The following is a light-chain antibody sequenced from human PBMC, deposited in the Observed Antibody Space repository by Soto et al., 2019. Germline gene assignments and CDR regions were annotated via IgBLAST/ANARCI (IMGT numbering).Light chain of an antibody. J-gene: IGKJ1*01. CDR2: XXX. CDR1: QSISSW. V-gene: IGKV1-5*03. CDR3: QQYNNYWT. Sequence: DIQMTQSPSTLSASVGDRVTITCRASQSISSWLAWYQQKPGKAPKLLXXXXXSLXXXVXXXXXXXXSGTXXXXXXXXXXXDDFATYYCQQYNNYWTFGQGTKVEIK.